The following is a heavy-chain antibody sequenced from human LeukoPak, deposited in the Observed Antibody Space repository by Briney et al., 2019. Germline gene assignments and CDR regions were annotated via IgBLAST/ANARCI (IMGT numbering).Heavy chain of an antibody. V-gene: IGHV3-20*04. J-gene: IGHJ4*02. Sequence: GGSLTLSCAASGFTFDDYAMSWVRQAPGKGLEWVSGIKWNGGSTGYADSVKGRFTISRDNAKNSLYLQMNSLRAEDTALYYCARVSDSSGYYPIDYWGQGTLVTVSS. CDR3: ARVSDSSGYYPIDY. CDR2: IKWNGGST. CDR1: GFTFDDYA. D-gene: IGHD3-22*01.